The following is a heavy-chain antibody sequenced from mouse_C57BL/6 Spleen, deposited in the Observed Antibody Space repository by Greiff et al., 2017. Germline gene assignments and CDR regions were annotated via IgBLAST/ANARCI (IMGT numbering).Heavy chain of an antibody. J-gene: IGHJ3*01. D-gene: IGHD3-3*01. CDR3: ARKGGTDWFAC. Sequence: QVQLQQSGAELVKPGASVKISCKASGYAFSSYWMNWVKQRLGKGLERIGQFYPGDGDTTYNGKFKGKAKLPADKSSSTAYRQISILTSEDSAVYFCARKGGTDWFACWGQGTLVTVSA. CDR2: FYPGDGDT. V-gene: IGHV1-80*01. CDR1: GYAFSSYW.